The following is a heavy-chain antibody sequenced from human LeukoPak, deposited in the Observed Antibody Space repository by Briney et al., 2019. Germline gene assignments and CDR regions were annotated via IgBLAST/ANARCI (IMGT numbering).Heavy chain of an antibody. V-gene: IGHV3-74*01. CDR1: GFTFSSYW. CDR2: INSDGSST. CDR3: AKAVGYYDFWSGYPDRFPDP. D-gene: IGHD3-3*01. Sequence: GGSLRLSCAASGFTFSSYWVHWVRQAPGKGLVWVSRINSDGSSTSYADSVKGRFTISRDNAKNTLYLQMNSLRAEDTAVYYCAKAVGYYDFWSGYPDRFPDPWGQGTLVTVSS. J-gene: IGHJ5*02.